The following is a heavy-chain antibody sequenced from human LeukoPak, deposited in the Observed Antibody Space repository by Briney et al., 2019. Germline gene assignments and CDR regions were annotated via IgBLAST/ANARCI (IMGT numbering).Heavy chain of an antibody. CDR2: XXXXXXVX. CDR3: ARGGGLDV. D-gene: IGHD3-16*01. V-gene: IGHV3-7*03. Sequence: GSLRLSCAASGFTFSSYWMNWARQAPGKGLEWVASXXXXXXVXXXXDSVKGRFTISRDNAKNSLYLQMSNLRAEDTAVYFCARGGGLDVWGQGATVTVSS. J-gene: IGHJ6*02. CDR1: GFTFSSYW.